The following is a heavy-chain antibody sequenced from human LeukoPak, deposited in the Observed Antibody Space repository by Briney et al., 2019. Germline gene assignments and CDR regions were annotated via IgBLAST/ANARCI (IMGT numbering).Heavy chain of an antibody. CDR1: GGTFSSYA. J-gene: IGHJ4*02. CDR2: ITPIFGTA. V-gene: IGHV1-69*13. CDR3: ARGGHSSGWDPYYFDY. Sequence: SVKVSCTASGGTFSSYAISWVRQAPGQGLEWMGGITPIFGTANYAQKFQGRVTITADESTSTAYMELSSLRSEDTAVYYCARGGHSSGWDPYYFDYWGQGTLVTVSS. D-gene: IGHD6-19*01.